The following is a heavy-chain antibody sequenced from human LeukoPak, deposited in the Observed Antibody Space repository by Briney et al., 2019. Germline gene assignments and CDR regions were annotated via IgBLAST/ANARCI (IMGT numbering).Heavy chain of an antibody. CDR2: INSDGSST. Sequence: GGSLRLSCEAFGFTFSSYAMSWVRQAPGKGLVWVSRINSDGSSTSYADSVKGRFTISRDNAKNTLYLQMNSLRAEDTAVYYCASYSSSSGSWGQGTLVTVSS. CDR1: GFTFSSYA. J-gene: IGHJ4*02. D-gene: IGHD6-6*01. CDR3: ASYSSSSGS. V-gene: IGHV3-74*01.